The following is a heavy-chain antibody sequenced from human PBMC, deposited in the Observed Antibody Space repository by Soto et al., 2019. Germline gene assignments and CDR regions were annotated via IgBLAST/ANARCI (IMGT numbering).Heavy chain of an antibody. CDR3: AKAAPYGSGSYGDYFDY. CDR1: GFTFSSYA. D-gene: IGHD3-10*01. J-gene: IGHJ4*02. Sequence: AGGSLRLSCAASGFTFSSYAMSWVRQAPGKGLEWVSAISGSGGSTYYADSVKGRFTISRDNSKNTLYLQMNSLRAEDTAVHYCAKAAPYGSGSYGDYFDYWGQGTLVTVSS. CDR2: ISGSGGST. V-gene: IGHV3-23*01.